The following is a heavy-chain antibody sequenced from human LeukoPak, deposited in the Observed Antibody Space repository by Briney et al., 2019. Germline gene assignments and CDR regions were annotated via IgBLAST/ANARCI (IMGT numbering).Heavy chain of an antibody. J-gene: IGHJ4*02. CDR2: ISAYNGNT. CDR3: ARANRGETGENYYDSN. D-gene: IGHD3-22*01. V-gene: IGHV1-18*01. Sequence: GASGKVSCKASGYTFTSYGISWVRQAPGQGLEWMGWISAYNGNTNYAQKLQGRVTMTTDTSTSTAYMELRSLRSDDTAVYYCARANRGETGENYYDSNWGQGTLVTVSS. CDR1: GYTFTSYG.